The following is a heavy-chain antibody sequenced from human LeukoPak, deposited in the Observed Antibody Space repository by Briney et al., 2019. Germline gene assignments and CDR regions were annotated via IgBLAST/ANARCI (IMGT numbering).Heavy chain of an antibody. Sequence: ASVKVSCKASGGTFISYAISWVRQAPGQGLEWMGGIIPIFGTANYAQKFQGRVTITADESTSTAYMELSSLRSEDTAVYYCARCSGTTRYFDYWGQGTLVTVSS. CDR1: GGTFISYA. CDR3: ARCSGTTRYFDY. J-gene: IGHJ4*02. CDR2: IIPIFGTA. D-gene: IGHD1/OR15-1a*01. V-gene: IGHV1-69*13.